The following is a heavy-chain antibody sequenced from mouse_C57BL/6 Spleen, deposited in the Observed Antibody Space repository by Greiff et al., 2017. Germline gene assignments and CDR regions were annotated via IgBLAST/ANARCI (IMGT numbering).Heavy chain of an antibody. CDR1: GFTFSDYG. J-gene: IGHJ2*01. D-gene: IGHD2-3*01. V-gene: IGHV5-17*01. Sequence: EVQVVESGGGLVKPGGSLKLSCAASGFTFSDYGMHWVRQAPEKGLEWVAYISSGSSTIYYADTVKGRFTISRDNAKNPLFLHMTSLRSEDTAVYYCARRGYDGSFDYWGQGTTLTVSS. CDR3: ARRGYDGSFDY. CDR2: ISSGSSTI.